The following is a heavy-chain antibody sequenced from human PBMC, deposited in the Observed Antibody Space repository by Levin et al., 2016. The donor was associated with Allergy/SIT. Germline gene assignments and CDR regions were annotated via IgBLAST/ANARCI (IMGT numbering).Heavy chain of an antibody. V-gene: IGHV4-4*02. D-gene: IGHD5-18*01. Sequence: SETLSLTCAVSGGSISSSNWWSWVRQPPGKGLEWIGEIYHSGSTNYNPSLKSRVTISVDKSKNQFSLKLSSVTAADTAVYYCARVYTAMVTVYYYGMDVWGQGTTVTVSS. J-gene: IGHJ6*02. CDR1: GGSISSSNW. CDR3: ARVYTAMVTVYYYGMDV. CDR2: IYHSGST.